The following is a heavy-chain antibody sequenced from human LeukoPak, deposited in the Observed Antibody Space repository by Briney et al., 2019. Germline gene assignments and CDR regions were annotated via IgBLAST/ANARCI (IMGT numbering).Heavy chain of an antibody. CDR1: GFTFSTYE. CDR2: IIVSGSTI. J-gene: IGHJ4*02. CDR3: ARVGYTSGWYYFDY. Sequence: GGSLRLSCVASGFTFSTYEMIWVRQAPGKGLEWVACIIVSGSTIYYADSVKGRFTISRDNAKNSLYLQMNSLRAEDTAIYYCARVGYTSGWYYFDYWGQGTLVTVSS. V-gene: IGHV3-48*03. D-gene: IGHD6-19*01.